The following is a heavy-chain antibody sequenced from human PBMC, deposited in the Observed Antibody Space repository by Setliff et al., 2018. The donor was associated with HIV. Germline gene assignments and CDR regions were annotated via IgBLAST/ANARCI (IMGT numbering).Heavy chain of an antibody. J-gene: IGHJ5*02. Sequence: ASVKVSCKASGYTFINYAMNWVRQAPGQGLEWMGRINTNTGSPTYAQAFTGRFVFSVDTSVTTAYLQISSLKAEDTAVYYCARALYGDYGGDINWFDPWGQGTPVTVSS. V-gene: IGHV7-4-1*02. D-gene: IGHD4-17*01. CDR3: ARALYGDYGGDINWFDP. CDR2: INTNTGSP. CDR1: GYTFINYA.